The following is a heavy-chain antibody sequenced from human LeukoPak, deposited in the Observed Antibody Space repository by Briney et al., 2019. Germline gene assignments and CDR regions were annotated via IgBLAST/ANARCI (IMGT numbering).Heavy chain of an antibody. CDR3: AAEDYYDSSGYYY. CDR2: IFVGSGNT. Sequence: SVKVSCKASGFTFTSSAMQWVRQARGQRLEWIGWIFVGSGNTNYAQKFQERVTITRDMSTSTAYMELSSLRSEDTAVYYCAAEDYYDSSGYYYWGQGTLVTVSS. V-gene: IGHV1-58*02. D-gene: IGHD3-22*01. CDR1: GFTFTSSA. J-gene: IGHJ4*02.